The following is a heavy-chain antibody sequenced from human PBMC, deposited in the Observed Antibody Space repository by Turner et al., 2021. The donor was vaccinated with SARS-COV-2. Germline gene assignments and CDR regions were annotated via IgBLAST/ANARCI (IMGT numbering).Heavy chain of an antibody. V-gene: IGHV1-2*02. J-gene: IGHJ5*02. CDR3: ARIPHLMVGIRFDP. CDR2: INPNSGGT. CDR1: GYTFTGYY. D-gene: IGHD2-8*01. Sequence: QVQLVQSGAEVKKPGASVKVSCKASGYTFTGYYMHWVRQAPGQGLEWMGWINPNSGGTNYAKKFQGRVTMTRDTSITTAYMELSRLRSDDTAVYYCARIPHLMVGIRFDPWGQGTLVTVSS.